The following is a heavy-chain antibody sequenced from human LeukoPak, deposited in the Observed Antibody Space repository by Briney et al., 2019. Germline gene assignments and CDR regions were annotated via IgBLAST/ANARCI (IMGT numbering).Heavy chain of an antibody. V-gene: IGHV1-18*01. Sequence: ASVKVSCKASGYTFTSYGISWVRQAPGQGLEWMGWISAYNGNTNYAQKLQGRVTMTTDTSTSTAYMELRSLRSDDTAVYYCARGYSSSWYPYYYYMDVWGKGTTVTISS. CDR2: ISAYNGNT. D-gene: IGHD6-13*01. CDR1: GYTFTSYG. J-gene: IGHJ6*03. CDR3: ARGYSSSWYPYYYYMDV.